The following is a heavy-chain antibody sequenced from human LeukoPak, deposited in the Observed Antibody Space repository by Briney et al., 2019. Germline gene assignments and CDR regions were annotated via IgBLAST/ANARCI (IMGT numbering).Heavy chain of an antibody. CDR1: GYTFTIYG. CDR3: ARDGWVFGVVSPPY. CDR2: ISAYNGNR. D-gene: IGHD3-3*01. V-gene: IGHV1-18*01. Sequence: GASVKVSCKASGYTFTIYGISWVRQAPGQGLEWMGWISAYNGNRNYAQKLQGRVTMTTDTSTSTAYMELRSLRSDDTAVYYCARDGWVFGVVSPPYWGQGTLVTVSS. J-gene: IGHJ4*02.